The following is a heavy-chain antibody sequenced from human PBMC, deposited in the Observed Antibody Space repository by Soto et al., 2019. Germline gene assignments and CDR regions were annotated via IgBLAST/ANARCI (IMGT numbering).Heavy chain of an antibody. V-gene: IGHV4-34*01. Sequence: QVQLQQWGAGPLKPSETLSLTCAVYGGSLSGYYWSWIRQPPGKGLEWIGDINDSGSTSYNPSLXSXXTISLEMSSNHFSLKVTSVPAADTAVYYWTRSAHFWGQGPLVTVSS. CDR1: GGSLSGYY. CDR3: TRSAHF. D-gene: IGHD3-3*02. CDR2: INDSGST. J-gene: IGHJ4*02.